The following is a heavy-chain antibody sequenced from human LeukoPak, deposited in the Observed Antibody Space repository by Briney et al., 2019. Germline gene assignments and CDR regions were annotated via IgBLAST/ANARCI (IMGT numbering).Heavy chain of an antibody. V-gene: IGHV4-38-2*02. D-gene: IGHD6-19*01. CDR3: ARNNSNGFDF. J-gene: IGHJ4*02. CDR1: GYSISGGYY. Sequence: LSETLSLTCTVSGYSISGGYYWGWIRQPPGKGLEWIGTIFQSVSTYYNPSLKSRVTTSVDTSKNQFSLKLSSVTAADTAVYYCARNNSNGFDFWSQGTLVTVSS. CDR2: IFQSVST.